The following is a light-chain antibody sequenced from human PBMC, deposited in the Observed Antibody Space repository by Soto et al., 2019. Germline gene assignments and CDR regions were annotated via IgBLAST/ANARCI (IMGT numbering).Light chain of an antibody. CDR2: DVS. J-gene: IGLJ1*01. CDR1: NSDVGAYES. V-gene: IGLV2-14*01. CDR3: SSYAGSSTLGV. Sequence: QSVLTQPAPVSGSPGQSITISCTGTNSDVGAYESVSWYQQHPGKAPKRIIYDVSDRPSGVSHRFSGSKSGNTASLAISGLQPEDEANYYCSSYAGSSTLGVFGTGTKVTVL.